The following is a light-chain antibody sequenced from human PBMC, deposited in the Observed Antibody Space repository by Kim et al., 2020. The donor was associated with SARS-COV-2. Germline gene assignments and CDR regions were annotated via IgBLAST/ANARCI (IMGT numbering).Light chain of an antibody. J-gene: IGLJ2*01. Sequence: APGKTANMSCGGESIGRINVHWYQQKPGQAPVVVVYENIDRPSGIPERFSGSNSGNTATLTISRVDAGDEADYFCQVWDSGSDHVVFGGGTQLTVL. CDR2: ENI. V-gene: IGLV3-21*03. CDR1: SIGRIN. CDR3: QVWDSGSDHVV.